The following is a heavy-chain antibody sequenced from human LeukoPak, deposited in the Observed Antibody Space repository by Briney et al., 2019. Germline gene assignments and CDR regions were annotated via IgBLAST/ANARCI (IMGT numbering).Heavy chain of an antibody. Sequence: SVKVSCKASGYTFTSYGISWVRQAPGQGLEWMGRIIPILGIANYAQKFQGRVTITADKSTSTAYMELSSLRSEDTAVYYCARSADLHVNYYYGMDVWGQGTTVTVSS. V-gene: IGHV1-69*04. CDR2: IIPILGIA. CDR3: ARSADLHVNYYYGMDV. D-gene: IGHD6-13*01. J-gene: IGHJ6*02. CDR1: GYTFTSYG.